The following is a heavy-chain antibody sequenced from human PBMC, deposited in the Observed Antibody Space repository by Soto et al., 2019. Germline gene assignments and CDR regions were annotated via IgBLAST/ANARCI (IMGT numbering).Heavy chain of an antibody. CDR3: ARHRGSSGEFDY. CDR1: GYSFTSYW. D-gene: IGHD6-19*01. V-gene: IGHV5-10-1*01. J-gene: IGHJ4*02. Sequence: PGESLKISCQGSGYSFTSYWISWVRQMPGKGLEWMGRIDPSDSYTNYSPSFQGHVTISADKSISTAYLQWSSLKASDTAMYYCARHRGSSGEFDYWGQGTLVTVSS. CDR2: IDPSDSYT.